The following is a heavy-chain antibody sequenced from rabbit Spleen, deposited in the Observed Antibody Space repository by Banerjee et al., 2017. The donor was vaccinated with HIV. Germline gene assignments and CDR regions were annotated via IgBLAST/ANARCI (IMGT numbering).Heavy chain of an antibody. CDR3: ARDTGSSFSSYGMDL. Sequence: QSLEESGGGLVQPGGTLTLTCTASGFSFSSNKYMCWVRQAPGKGLEWIACIYAATGKPVYATWAKGRFTCSKTSSTTVTLQMTSLTVADTATYFCARDTGSSFSSYGMDLWGPGTLVTVS. J-gene: IGHJ6*01. CDR2: IYAATGKP. V-gene: IGHV1S40*01. CDR1: GFSFSSNKY. D-gene: IGHD8-1*01.